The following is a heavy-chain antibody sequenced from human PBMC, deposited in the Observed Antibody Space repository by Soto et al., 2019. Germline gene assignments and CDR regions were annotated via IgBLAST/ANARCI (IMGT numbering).Heavy chain of an antibody. CDR2: IWYDGSNK. CDR1: GFTFSSYG. V-gene: IGHV3-33*01. J-gene: IGHJ4*02. CDR3: ARDEPYYYDSSGFDY. Sequence: GGSLRLSCGASGFTFSSYGVHWGRQAPGKGLEWVAVIWYDGSNKYYADSVKGRFTISRDNSKNTLYLQMNSLRAEDTAVYYCARDEPYYYDSSGFDYWGQGTLVTVSS. D-gene: IGHD3-22*01.